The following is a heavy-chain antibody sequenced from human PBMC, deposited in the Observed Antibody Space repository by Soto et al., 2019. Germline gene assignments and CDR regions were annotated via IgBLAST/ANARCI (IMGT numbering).Heavy chain of an antibody. Sequence: SETLSLTCAVYGGSFSGYYWSWIRQPPGKGLEWIGEINHSGSTNYNPSLKSRVTISVDTSKNQFSLKLSSVTAADTAVYYCARGRWIAARFPLYYFDYWGQGTLVTVSS. D-gene: IGHD6-6*01. CDR3: ARGRWIAARFPLYYFDY. CDR2: INHSGST. V-gene: IGHV4-34*01. CDR1: GGSFSGYY. J-gene: IGHJ4*02.